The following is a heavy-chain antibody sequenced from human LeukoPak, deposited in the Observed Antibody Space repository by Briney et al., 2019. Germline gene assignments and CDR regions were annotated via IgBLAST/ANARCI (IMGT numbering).Heavy chain of an antibody. J-gene: IGHJ4*02. D-gene: IGHD5-18*01. Sequence: PSETLSLTCTVSGGSISHYYWSWIRQPPGKGLEWIGYINFSGSTSYNPSLKSRVAISVDTSKNQFSLKLGSVTAADTAVYYCARSSSYGDLSFDYWGQGTLVTVSS. CDR3: ARSSSYGDLSFDY. CDR1: GGSISHYY. CDR2: INFSGST. V-gene: IGHV4-59*01.